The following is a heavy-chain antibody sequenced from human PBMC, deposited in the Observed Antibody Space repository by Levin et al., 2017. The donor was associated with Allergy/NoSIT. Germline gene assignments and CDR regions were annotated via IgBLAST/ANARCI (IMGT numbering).Heavy chain of an antibody. CDR2: IHTDTSVT. CDR1: GFTFSSYY. Sequence: SGGSLRLSCAASGFTFSSYYMHWVRQAPGKGLAWVSNIHTDTSVTNYADSVKGRFTISRDNAKNTLYLQMNSLRAEDTAVYYCPRGGCSATSCLDYWGQGTLVTVSS. D-gene: IGHD2-15*01. CDR3: PRGGCSATSCLDY. J-gene: IGHJ4*02. V-gene: IGHV3-74*01.